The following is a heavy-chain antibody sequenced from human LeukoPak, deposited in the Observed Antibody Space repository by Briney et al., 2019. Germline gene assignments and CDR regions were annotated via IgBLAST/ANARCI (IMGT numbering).Heavy chain of an antibody. Sequence: PGGSLRLSCAASGFTFSSYAMSWVRQAPGKGLEWVSAISGSGGSTYYADSVKGRFTISRDNSKNTLYLQMNSLRAEDTAVYYCARDGYYYDSSGYRGYYFDYWGQGTLVTVSS. V-gene: IGHV3-23*01. D-gene: IGHD3-22*01. CDR1: GFTFSSYA. CDR2: ISGSGGST. CDR3: ARDGYYYDSSGYRGYYFDY. J-gene: IGHJ4*02.